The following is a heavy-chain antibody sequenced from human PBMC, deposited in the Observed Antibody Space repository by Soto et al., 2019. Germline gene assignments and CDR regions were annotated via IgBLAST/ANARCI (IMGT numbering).Heavy chain of an antibody. CDR3: ARGRGYDFWSGYFRSTYAEYFQH. CDR2: INPNSGNT. D-gene: IGHD3-3*01. CDR1: GYTFTSYG. V-gene: IGHV1-8*02. Sequence: ASVKVSCKASGYTFTSYGISWVRQAPGQGLEWMGWINPNSGNTGYAQKLQGRVTMTTNTSISTAYMELSSLRSEDTAVYYCARGRGYDFWSGYFRSTYAEYFQHWGQGTLVTVSS. J-gene: IGHJ1*01.